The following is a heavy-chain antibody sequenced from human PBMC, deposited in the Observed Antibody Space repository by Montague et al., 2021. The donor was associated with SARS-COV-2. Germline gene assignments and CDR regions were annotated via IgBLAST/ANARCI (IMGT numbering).Heavy chain of an antibody. CDR2: IYYRGGT. CDR3: ATQEDPSGWIPGPFDF. CDR1: GGSISSSSYY. Sequence: SETLSLTCTVSGGSISSSSYYWAWIRQPPGKGLEWIGSIYYRGGTYYNPSLKSRVIISVDTPKNQLSLKLSSVTAADTAVYYCATQEDPSGWIPGPFDFWGQGTLLTVSS. D-gene: IGHD6-19*01. J-gene: IGHJ4*02. V-gene: IGHV4-39*01.